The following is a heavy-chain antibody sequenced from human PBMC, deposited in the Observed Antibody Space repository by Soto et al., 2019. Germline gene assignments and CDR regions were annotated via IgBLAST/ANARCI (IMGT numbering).Heavy chain of an antibody. CDR2: IWYDGSNK. D-gene: IGHD3-16*01. J-gene: IGHJ3*02. V-gene: IGHV3-33*01. CDR1: GFTFSSYG. CDR3: ARDRANYDYDGHAFDI. Sequence: QVQLVESGGGVVQPGRSLRLSCAASGFTFSSYGMHWVRQAPGKGLEWVAVIWYDGSNKYYADSVKGRFTISRDNSKNTLYLQMNSLRAEDTAVYYCARDRANYDYDGHAFDIWGQGTMVTVSS.